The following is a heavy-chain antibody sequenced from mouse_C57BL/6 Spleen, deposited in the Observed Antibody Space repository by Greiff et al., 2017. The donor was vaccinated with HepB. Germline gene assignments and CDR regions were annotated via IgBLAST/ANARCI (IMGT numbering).Heavy chain of an antibody. CDR3: VRQTYYSNYDAMDY. D-gene: IGHD2-5*01. V-gene: IGHV10-1*01. J-gene: IGHJ4*01. CDR2: IRSKSNNYAT. CDR1: GFSFNTYA. Sequence: EVHLVESGGGLVQPKGSLKLSCAASGFSFNTYAMNWVRQAPGKGLEWVARIRSKSNNYATYYADSVKDRFTISRDDSESKLYIQMNNLKTEDTTKYYWVRQTYYSNYDAMDYWGQGTSVTVSA.